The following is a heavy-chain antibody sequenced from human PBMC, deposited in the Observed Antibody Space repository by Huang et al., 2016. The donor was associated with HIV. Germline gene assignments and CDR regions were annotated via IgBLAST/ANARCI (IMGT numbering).Heavy chain of an antibody. CDR3: VRDQGRLAVGGIDNWFDP. V-gene: IGHV4-59*02. D-gene: IGHD6-19*01. CDR2: VYDSGTT. J-gene: IGHJ5*02. CDR1: GDSVSSHY. Sequence: QVRLQESGPGLVKPSETLSLSCTVSGDSVSSHYWGWIRHPPGKGLEWIGTVYDSGTTKSNPRLKSRITISVDTSKNGFSLNFTSVSAADTAMYFCVRDQGRLAVGGIDNWFDPWGQGALVTVSS.